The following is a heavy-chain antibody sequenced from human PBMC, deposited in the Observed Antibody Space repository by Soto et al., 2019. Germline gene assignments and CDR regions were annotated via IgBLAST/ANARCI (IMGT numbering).Heavy chain of an antibody. CDR1: GFSFSIHA. CDR2: MSPNGDNQ. V-gene: IGHV3-30-3*01. D-gene: IGHD3-22*01. Sequence: QVELVESGGGVVQSGGSLRLSCAAPGFSFSIHALHWIRQAPGEGLEWVAVMSPNGDNQYYADSVKGRFTISRDTSKSTLSLQMTSLRPEDTAVYYWASGAAFYYDTSRYWGQGTLVTVSS. J-gene: IGHJ4*02. CDR3: ASGAAFYYDTSRY.